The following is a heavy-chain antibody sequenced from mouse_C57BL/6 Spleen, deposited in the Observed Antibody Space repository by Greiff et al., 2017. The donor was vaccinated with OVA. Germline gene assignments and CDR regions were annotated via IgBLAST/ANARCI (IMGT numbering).Heavy chain of an antibody. Sequence: QVQLQQSGAELVRPGASVTLSCKASGYTFTDYEMHWVKQTPVHGLEWIGAIDPETGGTAYNQKFKGKAILTADKSSSTAYMELRSLTSEDSAVYYCTRHGSSPFAYWGQGTLVTVSA. CDR3: TRHGSSPFAY. J-gene: IGHJ3*01. CDR1: GYTFTDYE. D-gene: IGHD1-1*01. CDR2: IDPETGGT. V-gene: IGHV1-15*01.